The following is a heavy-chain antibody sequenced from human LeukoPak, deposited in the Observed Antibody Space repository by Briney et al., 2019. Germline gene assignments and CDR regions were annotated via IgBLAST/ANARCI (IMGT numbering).Heavy chain of an antibody. V-gene: IGHV1-8*01. CDR1: GYTFTSYD. Sequence: GASVMVSCKASGYTFTSYDINWVRQATGQGLEGMGWMNPNSGNTGYAQKFQGRVTMTRNTSISTAYMELSSLRSEDPAVYYCARVGWYVVGGFIYYYMDVWGKGTTVTVSS. CDR3: ARVGWYVVGGFIYYYMDV. CDR2: MNPNSGNT. J-gene: IGHJ6*03. D-gene: IGHD6-19*01.